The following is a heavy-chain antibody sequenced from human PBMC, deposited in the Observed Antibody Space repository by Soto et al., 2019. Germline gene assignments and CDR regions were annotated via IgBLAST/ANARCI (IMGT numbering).Heavy chain of an antibody. J-gene: IGHJ4*02. D-gene: IGHD3-3*01. CDR1: GFTFSGSA. CDR2: IRSETNSYAT. CDR3: SSLIYDLWSGVSGKGDY. Sequence: GGSLRLSCAASGFTFSGSAMHWVRQASGKGLEWVGRIRSETNSYATAYAASVKGRFTISRDDSKNTAYLQMNSLKTEDTAVYYCSSLIYDLWSGVSGKGDYWGQGTLVTVSS. V-gene: IGHV3-73*01.